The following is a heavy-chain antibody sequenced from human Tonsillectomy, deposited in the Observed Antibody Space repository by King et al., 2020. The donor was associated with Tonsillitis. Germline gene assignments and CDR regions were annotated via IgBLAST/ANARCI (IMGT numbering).Heavy chain of an antibody. CDR1: GFTFRGSA. Sequence: VQLVESGGGLVQPGGSLKLSCAASGFTFRGSAMHWVRQTFGKGLEWVGRIRSKPNSYATDYAASVKGRFTISRDDSKNTAYLQMNSPKTEDTAVYYCVRFAAPEYGDYGDYWGQGILVTVSS. D-gene: IGHD4-17*01. J-gene: IGHJ4*02. CDR3: VRFAAPEYGDYGDY. V-gene: IGHV3-73*02. CDR2: IRSKPNSYAT.